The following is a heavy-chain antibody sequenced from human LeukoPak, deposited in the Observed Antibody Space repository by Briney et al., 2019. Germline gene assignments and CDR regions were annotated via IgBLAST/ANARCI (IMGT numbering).Heavy chain of an antibody. CDR2: IDWDDDK. D-gene: IGHD3-10*01. Sequence: RESGPALVKPTQTLTLTCTFSGFSLSTNGMSVNWIRQPPGKALEWLARIDWDDDKYYSTSLKTRLTISKDTSKNQVGLTMTNMDPVDTGTYYCARLRSPNYYGSGSYIDFWGQGILVTVSS. V-gene: IGHV2-70*11. CDR3: ARLRSPNYYGSGSYIDF. CDR1: GFSLSTNGMS. J-gene: IGHJ4*02.